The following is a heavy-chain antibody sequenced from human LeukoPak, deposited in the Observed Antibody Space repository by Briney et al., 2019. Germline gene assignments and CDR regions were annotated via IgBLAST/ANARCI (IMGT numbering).Heavy chain of an antibody. V-gene: IGHV1-69*04. CDR3: ARDASYSSSWYGPPGYYYYYGMDV. CDR1: GGTFSSYA. J-gene: IGHJ6*02. D-gene: IGHD6-13*01. CDR2: IIPILGIA. Sequence: ASVKVSFKASGGTFSSYAISWVRQAPGQGLEWMGRIIPILGIANYAQKFQGRVTITADKSTSKAYMELSSLRSEDTAVYYCARDASYSSSWYGPPGYYYYYGMDVWGQGTTVTVSS.